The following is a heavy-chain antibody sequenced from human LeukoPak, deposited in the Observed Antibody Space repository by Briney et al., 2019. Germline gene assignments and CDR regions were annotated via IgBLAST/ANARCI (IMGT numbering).Heavy chain of an antibody. Sequence: GSLRLSCAVSGFTFNSHAMCWVRQAPGKGLEWVSSIDISGASTYYADSVKGRFTISRDNSKNTLYLQMNSLRGEDTALYFCANEVRPNDYWGQGTLVSVSS. J-gene: IGHJ4*02. CDR1: GFTFNSHA. V-gene: IGHV3-23*01. CDR3: ANEVRPNDY. D-gene: IGHD4/OR15-4a*01. CDR2: IDISGAST.